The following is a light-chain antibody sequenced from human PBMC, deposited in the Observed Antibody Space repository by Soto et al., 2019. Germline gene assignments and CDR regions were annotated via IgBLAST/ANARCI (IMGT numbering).Light chain of an antibody. Sequence: QSALTQPASVSGSPGQSITISCTGTSSDVGSYNLVSWYQQHPGTAPNLIIYEGSKRPSGVSYRFSGSKSGNTASLTISGLQAEDEADYYCCSYAGSHTLVLGGGTKLTVL. CDR1: SSDVGSYNL. V-gene: IGLV2-23*01. CDR3: CSYAGSHTLV. J-gene: IGLJ3*02. CDR2: EGS.